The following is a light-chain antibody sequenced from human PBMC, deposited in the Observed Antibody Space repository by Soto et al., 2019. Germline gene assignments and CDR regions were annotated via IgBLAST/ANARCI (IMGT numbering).Light chain of an antibody. V-gene: IGKV1-5*01. CDR1: QNINTW. Sequence: DIQMTQFPSTLSAAVGEKVTITCRASQNINTWVAWYQHTPGNAPKFLIYDDSVLQTGVPSRFSDYYSGADFTFTISSLQPDDFATCFCHQYLPLSPAGLTVGVGTTG. J-gene: IGKJ4*01. CDR3: HQYLPLSPAGLT. CDR2: DDS.